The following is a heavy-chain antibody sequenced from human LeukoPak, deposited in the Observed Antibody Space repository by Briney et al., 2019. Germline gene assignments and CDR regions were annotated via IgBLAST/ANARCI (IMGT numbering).Heavy chain of an antibody. J-gene: IGHJ4*02. V-gene: IGHV4-4*02. CDR3: AREGDPYRPLDY. CDR2: VNLQGST. Sequence: SGTLSLPFRVSGGSITNTNWWTWFRQPPGKGLEWVGEVNLQGSTNSNPSLKSRIAISVYKSKNPISLKLTSVTAADTAVYYCAREGDPYRPLDYSGQGTLVTVAS. CDR1: GGSITNTNW.